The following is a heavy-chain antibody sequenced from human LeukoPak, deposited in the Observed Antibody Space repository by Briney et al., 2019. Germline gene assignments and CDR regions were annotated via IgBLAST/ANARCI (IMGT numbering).Heavy chain of an antibody. CDR1: GYTFNTYG. J-gene: IGHJ5*02. CDR2: ISPNKGGT. D-gene: IGHD3-9*01. Sequence: ASVKVSCKASGYTFNTYGITWVRQAPGQGLEWMGWISPNKGGTNYAQKFQGRVTMTRDTSISTAYMELNNLTSDDTAVYYCAREDDILSGAFGFDPWGQGTLVTVSS. CDR3: AREDDILSGAFGFDP. V-gene: IGHV1-2*02.